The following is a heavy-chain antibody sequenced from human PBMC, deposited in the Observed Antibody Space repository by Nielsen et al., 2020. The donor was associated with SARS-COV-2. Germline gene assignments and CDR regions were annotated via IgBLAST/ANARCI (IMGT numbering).Heavy chain of an antibody. CDR3: ARRVVAATYASLDY. CDR2: ISAYNGNT. J-gene: IGHJ4*02. CDR1: GYNFTSYG. V-gene: IGHV1-18*04. D-gene: IGHD2-15*01. Sequence: ASVKVSCKASGYNFTSYGISWVRQAPGQGLEWMGWISAYNGNTNYAQKLQGRVTMTTDTSTSTAYMELRSLRSDDTAVYYCARRVVAATYASLDYWGQGTLVTVSS.